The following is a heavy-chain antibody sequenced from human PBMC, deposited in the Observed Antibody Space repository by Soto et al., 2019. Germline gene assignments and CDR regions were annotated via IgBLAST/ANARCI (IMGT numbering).Heavy chain of an antibody. CDR3: ARSYDSSGYYVADAFDI. CDR2: IIPIFGTA. Sequence: SVKVSCKASGGTFSSYAISWVRQAPGQGLEWMGGIIPIFGTANYAQKFQGRVTITADESTSTAYMELSSLRSEDTAVYYCARSYDSSGYYVADAFDIWGQGTMVSVSS. D-gene: IGHD3-22*01. CDR1: GGTFSSYA. J-gene: IGHJ3*02. V-gene: IGHV1-69*13.